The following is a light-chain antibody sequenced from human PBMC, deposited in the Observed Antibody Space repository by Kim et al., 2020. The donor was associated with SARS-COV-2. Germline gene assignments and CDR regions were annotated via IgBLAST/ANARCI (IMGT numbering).Light chain of an antibody. CDR3: GTWDSGLRAGV. J-gene: IGLJ2*01. CDR1: SSNIGNNY. Sequence: QSVLTQPPSVSAAPGQKVTISCSGSSSNIGNNYVSWYQQFPGTAPKLLIYDNNKRPSGIPDRFSGSKSGTSATLGITGLQTGDEADYYCGTWDSGLRAGVFGGGTKLTVL. CDR2: DNN. V-gene: IGLV1-51*01.